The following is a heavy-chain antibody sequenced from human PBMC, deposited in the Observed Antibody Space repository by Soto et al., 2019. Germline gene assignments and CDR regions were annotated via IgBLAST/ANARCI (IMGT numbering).Heavy chain of an antibody. V-gene: IGHV4-59*13. CDR1: AASFSKYY. D-gene: IGHD3-16*01. CDR3: ASVTFGGVVLAH. Sequence: QVQLQESGPGLVKPSETLSLTCTVSAASFSKYYWPWIRQPPGKGLEWIAYIYFNRNTNYNPSLKRRVTMSVDTSKKQISLNLTSVTDADTAVYFCASVTFGGVVLAHWGQGTLVTVSS. J-gene: IGHJ4*02. CDR2: IYFNRNT.